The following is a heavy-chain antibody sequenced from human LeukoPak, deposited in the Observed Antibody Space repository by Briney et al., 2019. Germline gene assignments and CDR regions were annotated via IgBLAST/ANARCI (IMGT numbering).Heavy chain of an antibody. CDR2: IYYSGSA. J-gene: IGHJ3*02. CDR1: GGSISSYY. V-gene: IGHV4-59*01. D-gene: IGHD5-18*01. CDR3: TRVPSRIQLWLGAFDI. Sequence: PSETLSLTCTVSGGSISSYYWSWIRQPPGKGLEWIGYIYYSGSANYNPSLKSRVTIPVDTSKNQFSLKLSSVTATDTAVYYCTRVPSRIQLWLGAFDIWGQGTMVTVSS.